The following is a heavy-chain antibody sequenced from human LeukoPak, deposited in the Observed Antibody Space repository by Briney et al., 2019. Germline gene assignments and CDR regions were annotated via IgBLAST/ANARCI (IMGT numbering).Heavy chain of an antibody. CDR2: ISYDGSNK. Sequence: GGSLRLSCAASGFTFSSYAMHWVRQAPGKGLEWVAVISYDGSNKYYADSVKGRFTISRDNSKNTLYLQMNSLRAEDTAVYYCARAGGSQSFDYWGQGTLVTVSS. V-gene: IGHV3-30-3*01. D-gene: IGHD3-16*01. CDR3: ARAGGSQSFDY. J-gene: IGHJ4*02. CDR1: GFTFSSYA.